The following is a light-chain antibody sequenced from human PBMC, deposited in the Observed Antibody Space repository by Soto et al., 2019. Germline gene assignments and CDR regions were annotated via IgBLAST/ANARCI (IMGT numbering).Light chain of an antibody. J-gene: IGKJ4*01. Sequence: DIQLTQSPSFLSASVGDRVTITSRASQDISNFLAWFQQKPGRAPKLLIYAVFTLQSGVPSRFSGSGSGAEFTITISSLQPEDFATYYCQQVDSYPLTFGGGTKVDIK. CDR2: AVF. V-gene: IGKV1-9*01. CDR1: QDISNF. CDR3: QQVDSYPLT.